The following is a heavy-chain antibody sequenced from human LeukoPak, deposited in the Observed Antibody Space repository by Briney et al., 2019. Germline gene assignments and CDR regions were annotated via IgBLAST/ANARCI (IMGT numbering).Heavy chain of an antibody. CDR1: GFTFSAYT. CDR3: AKYRLGPTSEFDL. V-gene: IGHV3-23*01. CDR2: LSGSLDRT. Sequence: GGSLRLSCGASGFTFSAYTMAWVRQVPGKGLDWVSSLSGSLDRTYYADSVQGRFTISRDNVKNILYLEMNTLRVEDTALYYCAKYRLGPTSEFDLWGQGTLVTVSS. J-gene: IGHJ4*02. D-gene: IGHD1-26*01.